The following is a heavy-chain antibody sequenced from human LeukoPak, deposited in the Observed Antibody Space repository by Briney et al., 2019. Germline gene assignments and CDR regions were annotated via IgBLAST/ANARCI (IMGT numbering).Heavy chain of an antibody. CDR2: INPRDGST. V-gene: IGHV1-46*01. Sequence: ASVKVSCKASGYTFTSYYMHWVRQAPGQGLEWMGIINPRDGSTSYTQKFQGGVTMTRDTSTSTVYMELSSLRSEDTAVYYCARDEDIVATKFHYWGQGTLVTVSS. D-gene: IGHD5-12*01. J-gene: IGHJ4*02. CDR3: ARDEDIVATKFHY. CDR1: GYTFTSYY.